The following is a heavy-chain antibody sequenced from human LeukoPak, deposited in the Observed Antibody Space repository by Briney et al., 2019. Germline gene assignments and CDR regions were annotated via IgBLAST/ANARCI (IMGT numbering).Heavy chain of an antibody. CDR3: AKAGLGIVVVVAATPGGFDY. CDR1: GFTFSSYA. V-gene: IGHV3-23*01. D-gene: IGHD2-15*01. CDR2: ISGSGGST. J-gene: IGHJ4*02. Sequence: GGSLRLSCAASGFTFSSYAMSRVRQAPGKGLEWVSAISGSGGSTYYADSVKGRFTISRDNSKNTLYLQMNSLRAEDTAVYYCAKAGLGIVVVVAATPGGFDYWGQGTLVSVSS.